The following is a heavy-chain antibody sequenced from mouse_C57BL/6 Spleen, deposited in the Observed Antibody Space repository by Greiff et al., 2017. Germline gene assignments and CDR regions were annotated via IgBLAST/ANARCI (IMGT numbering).Heavy chain of an antibody. Sequence: EVQLQQSGPELVKPGASVKIPCKASGYTFTDYNMDWVKQSHGKSLEWIGDINPNNGGTIYNQKFKGKATLTVDKSSSTAYMELRSLTSDDTAVYYCARSGYYGSSYVYWYFDVWGTGTTVTVSS. CDR2: INPNNGGT. J-gene: IGHJ1*03. D-gene: IGHD1-1*01. V-gene: IGHV1-18*01. CDR1: GYTFTDYN. CDR3: ARSGYYGSSYVYWYFDV.